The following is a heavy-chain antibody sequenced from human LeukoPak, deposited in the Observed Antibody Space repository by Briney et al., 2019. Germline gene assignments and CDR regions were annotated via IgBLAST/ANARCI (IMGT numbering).Heavy chain of an antibody. CDR2: ITTISHYV. D-gene: IGHD3-10*01. J-gene: IGHJ5*02. Sequence: GGSLRLSCAASGFTLSDYHMNWVRQAPGKGLEWLSSITTISHYVYYAGAVRGRFTISRDNAKNSLYLQMNSLRGEDTAVYYCARSGGPGTYHQLRYNWFDPWGQGTLVTVSS. V-gene: IGHV3-21*01. CDR3: ARSGGPGTYHQLRYNWFDP. CDR1: GFTLSDYH.